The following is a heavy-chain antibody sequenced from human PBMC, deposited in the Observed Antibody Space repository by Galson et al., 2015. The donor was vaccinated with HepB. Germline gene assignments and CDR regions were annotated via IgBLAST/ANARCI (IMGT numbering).Heavy chain of an antibody. V-gene: IGHV4-4*02. CDR3: ARLSFVDCSSTSCYTYYYYGMDV. CDR2: IYHSGST. D-gene: IGHD2-2*02. Sequence: SETLSLTCAVSGGSISSSNWWSWVRQPPGKGLEWIGEIYHSGSTNYNPSLKSRVTISVDKSKNQFSLKLSSVTAADTAVYYCARLSFVDCSSTSCYTYYYYGMDVWGQGTTVTVSS. CDR1: GGSISSSNW. J-gene: IGHJ6*02.